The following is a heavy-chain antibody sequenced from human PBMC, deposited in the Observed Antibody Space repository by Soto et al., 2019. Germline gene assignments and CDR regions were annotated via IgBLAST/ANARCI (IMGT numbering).Heavy chain of an antibody. CDR2: INAGNGNT. Sequence: ASVKVSCKASGYTFTSYAMHWVRQAPGQRLEWMGWINAGNGNTKYSQKFQGRVTITRDTSASTAYMELSSLRSEDTAVYYCAGYSSGWYCFDYWGQGTLVSVSS. D-gene: IGHD6-19*01. V-gene: IGHV1-3*01. J-gene: IGHJ4*02. CDR3: AGYSSGWYCFDY. CDR1: GYTFTSYA.